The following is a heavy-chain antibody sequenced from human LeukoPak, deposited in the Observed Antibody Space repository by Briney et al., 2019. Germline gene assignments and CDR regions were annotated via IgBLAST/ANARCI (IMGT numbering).Heavy chain of an antibody. CDR1: GFTFSSYW. CDR2: IKQDGSEK. V-gene: IGHV3-7*01. CDR3: ARDYYGSGSTFFDY. J-gene: IGHJ4*02. Sequence: GGSLRLSCAASGFTFSSYWMSWVRQAPGKGLEWVANIKQDGSEKYYVDSVKGRFTISRDNAKNSLYLQMNSLRAEDTAVYYCARDYYGSGSTFFDYWGQGTLVTVSS. D-gene: IGHD3-10*01.